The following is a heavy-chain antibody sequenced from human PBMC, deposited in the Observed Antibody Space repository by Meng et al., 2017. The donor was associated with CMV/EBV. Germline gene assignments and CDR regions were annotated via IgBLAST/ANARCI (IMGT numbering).Heavy chain of an antibody. CDR1: SGSYY. D-gene: IGHD2-15*01. V-gene: IGHV4-61*01. CDR3: TRGYCSGGSCYSLPTNWFDP. Sequence: SGSYYWSWIRQPPGKGLDWIGYISYIGSTNYTPSLKSRVTISVDTSKNQFSLKLSSVTAADTAVYYCTRGYCSGGSCYSLPTNWFDPWGQGTLVTVSS. J-gene: IGHJ5*02. CDR2: ISYIGST.